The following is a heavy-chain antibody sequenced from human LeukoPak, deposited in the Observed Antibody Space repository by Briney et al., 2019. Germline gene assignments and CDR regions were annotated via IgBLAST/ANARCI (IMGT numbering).Heavy chain of an antibody. J-gene: IGHJ4*02. CDR3: AEAPSGTYPREIDY. V-gene: IGHV3-23*01. D-gene: IGHD3-10*01. CDR2: ISGSGVST. CDR1: GLTFNSYA. Sequence: GGSLRLSCAASGLTFNSYAMNWVRQAPGKGLEWVPGISGSGVSTYYADSVKGRFTISRDNSKNTLYLEMNSLRAEDTAVYYCAEAPSGTYPREIDYWGQGTLVTVSS.